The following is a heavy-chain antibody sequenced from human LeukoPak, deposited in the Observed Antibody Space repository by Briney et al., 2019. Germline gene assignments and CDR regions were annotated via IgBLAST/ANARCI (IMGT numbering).Heavy chain of an antibody. Sequence: GGSLRLSCAASGFDFSSYTMNWVRQAPGQGLEWVASITSDSGDTNFADSLKARLTISRDNAKNSLYLQISSLRIEDTAVYYCARPQSVDWLFDAFDLWGQGTSVTVSS. D-gene: IGHD3/OR15-3a*01. J-gene: IGHJ3*01. V-gene: IGHV3-21*01. CDR3: ARPQSVDWLFDAFDL. CDR1: GFDFSSYT. CDR2: ITSDSGDT.